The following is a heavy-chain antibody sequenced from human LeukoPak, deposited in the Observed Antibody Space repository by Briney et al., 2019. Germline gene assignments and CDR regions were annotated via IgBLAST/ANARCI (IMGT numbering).Heavy chain of an antibody. J-gene: IGHJ4*02. CDR3: ARGRKGGYDRSLVKSTGTFDY. CDR1: GGSISSSNW. Sequence: SETLSLTCAVSGGSISSSNWWSWVRQPPGKGLEWIGEIYHSGSTNYNPSLKSRVTISVDKSKNQFSLKLSSVTAADTAVYYCARGRKGGYDRSLVKSTGTFDYWGQGTLVTVSS. CDR2: IYHSGST. V-gene: IGHV4-4*02. D-gene: IGHD5-12*01.